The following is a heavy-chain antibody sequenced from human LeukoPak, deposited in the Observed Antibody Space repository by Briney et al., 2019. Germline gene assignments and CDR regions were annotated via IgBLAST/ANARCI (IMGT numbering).Heavy chain of an antibody. V-gene: IGHV3-23*01. J-gene: IGHJ5*02. Sequence: PGGSLRLSCIASGFSFGDYAMSWVRQAPGRGLEWVSVISGSGGSTYYADSVKGRFTISRDNSKNTLYLQMNSLRAEDTAVYYCARDRGRAVTTEWFDPWGQGTLVTVSS. CDR3: ARDRGRAVTTEWFDP. D-gene: IGHD4-11*01. CDR1: GFSFGDYA. CDR2: ISGSGGST.